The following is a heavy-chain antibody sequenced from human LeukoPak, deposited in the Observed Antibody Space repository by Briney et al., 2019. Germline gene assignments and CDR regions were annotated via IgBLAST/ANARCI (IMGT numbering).Heavy chain of an antibody. V-gene: IGHV3-30-3*01. D-gene: IGHD6-19*01. CDR2: ISYDGSNK. J-gene: IGHJ4*02. Sequence: PGGSLRLSCAASGLTFSSYPLHWVRQAPGKGLEWVAVISYDGSNKYYADSVKGRFTISRDNSKNSLYLQMNSLRPEDTAVYYCARDRYFSGWYGGPDYWGQGTLVTVSS. CDR3: ARDRYFSGWYGGPDY. CDR1: GLTFSSYP.